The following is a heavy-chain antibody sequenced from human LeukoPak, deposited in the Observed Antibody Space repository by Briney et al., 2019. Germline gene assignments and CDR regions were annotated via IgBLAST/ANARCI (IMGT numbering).Heavy chain of an antibody. D-gene: IGHD3-22*01. V-gene: IGHV3-23*01. CDR3: ASSPRSNYYDSPRAFDI. CDR1: GFPFNHYA. J-gene: IGHJ3*02. CDR2: IGGSGHST. Sequence: GGSLRLSCAASGFPFNHYAMTWARQAPGKGLKWLSAIGGSGHSTYYADSVKARFTIPRHNSKHTLYLQMNSLRPQDTAVYYCASSPRSNYYDSPRAFDIWGQGTMVTVSS.